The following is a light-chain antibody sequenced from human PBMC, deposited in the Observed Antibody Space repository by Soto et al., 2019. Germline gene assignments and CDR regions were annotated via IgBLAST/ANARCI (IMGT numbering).Light chain of an antibody. CDR1: QSVASRN. CDR3: QQRSNWPVT. J-gene: IGKJ1*01. CDR2: GAS. V-gene: IGKV3D-20*02. Sequence: EIVLTQSPGTLSLSPGERATLSCRASQSVASRNLAWYQQKSGQAPRLLIYGASSRAIHTPDRFSGSGSGTDFTLTISSLEPEDFAVYYCQQRSNWPVTFGQGTKVDIK.